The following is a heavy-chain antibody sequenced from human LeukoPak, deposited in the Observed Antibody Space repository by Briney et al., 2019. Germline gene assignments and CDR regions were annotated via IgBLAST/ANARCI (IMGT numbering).Heavy chain of an antibody. Sequence: GGSLRLSCAASGFTFSSYWMNWVRQAPGKGLVWVTRIASDGSSTTYADSVKGRFSISRDNAKNTLYLQMNSLRVEDTAVYYCARGRPHGNDYWGQGTLVTVSS. V-gene: IGHV3-74*01. CDR3: ARGRPHGNDY. D-gene: IGHD4-23*01. CDR2: IASDGSST. J-gene: IGHJ4*02. CDR1: GFTFSSYW.